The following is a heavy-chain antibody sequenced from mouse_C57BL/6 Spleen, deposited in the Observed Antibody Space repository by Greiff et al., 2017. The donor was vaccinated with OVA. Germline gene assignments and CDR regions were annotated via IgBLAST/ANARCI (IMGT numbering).Heavy chain of an antibody. CDR1: GFTFSSYG. D-gene: IGHD1-2*01. Sequence: EVQVVESGGDLVKPGGSLKLSCAASGFTFSSYGMSWVRQTPDKRLEWVATISSGGSYTYYPDSVKGRFTISRDNAKNTLYLQMSSLKSEDTAMYYCARRVTTAYYFDYWGQGTTLTVSS. J-gene: IGHJ2*01. CDR3: ARRVTTAYYFDY. V-gene: IGHV5-6*01. CDR2: ISSGGSYT.